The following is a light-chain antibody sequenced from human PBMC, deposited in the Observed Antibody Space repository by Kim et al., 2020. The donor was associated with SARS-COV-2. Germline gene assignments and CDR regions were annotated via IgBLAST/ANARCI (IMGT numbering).Light chain of an antibody. J-gene: IGKJ4*01. V-gene: IGKV3D-15*01. CDR3: QQYNNWTT. CDR1: QSVSSN. Sequence: EIVMTQSPATLSVSPGERATLSCRASQSVSSNLAWYQQKPGQAPRLLIYGASIRATGIPARFSGSGSGTEFTLTISSLQSEDFAVYYCQQYNNWTTFGAGTKVDIK. CDR2: GAS.